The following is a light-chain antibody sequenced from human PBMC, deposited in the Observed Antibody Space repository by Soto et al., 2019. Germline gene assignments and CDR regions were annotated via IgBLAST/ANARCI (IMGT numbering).Light chain of an antibody. Sequence: EVVLTQSPATLSLSPGERATLSCRTSQSVSSSYLAWYQQKPGQAPRLLIYGASSRATGIPDRFSGSGSGTDLTLTISRLEPEDFAVYYCQQYGSSPWTFGQGTKVE. J-gene: IGKJ1*01. V-gene: IGKV3-20*01. CDR3: QQYGSSPWT. CDR1: QSVSSSY. CDR2: GAS.